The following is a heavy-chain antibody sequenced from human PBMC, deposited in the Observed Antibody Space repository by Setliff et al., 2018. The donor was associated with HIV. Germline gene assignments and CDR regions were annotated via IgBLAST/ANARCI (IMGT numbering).Heavy chain of an antibody. J-gene: IGHJ4*02. CDR3: ARGHSGNDY. V-gene: IGHV1-8*02. Sequence: ASVQVSCKASGGTFSSYAISWVRQAPGQGLEWMGRVNPNSGNTEYAQQFQGRVTMTRYTSISTAYMELSSLRSEDTAIYDCARGHSGNDYWGQGTLVTVSS. D-gene: IGHD1-1*01. CDR1: GGTFSSYA. CDR2: VNPNSGNT.